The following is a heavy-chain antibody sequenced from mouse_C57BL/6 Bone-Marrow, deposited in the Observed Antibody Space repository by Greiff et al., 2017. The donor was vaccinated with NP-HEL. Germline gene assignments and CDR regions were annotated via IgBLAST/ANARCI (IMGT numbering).Heavy chain of an antibody. V-gene: IGHV1-81*01. CDR2: IYPRSGNT. D-gene: IGHD1-1*01. CDR1: GYTFTSYG. Sequence: QVQLKESGAELARPGASVKLSCKASGYTFTSYGISWVKQRTGQGLEWIGEIYPRSGNTYYNEKFKGKATLTADKSSSTAYMELRSLTSEDSAVYFCARSITTVVPSPMDYWGQGTSVTVSS. J-gene: IGHJ4*01. CDR3: ARSITTVVPSPMDY.